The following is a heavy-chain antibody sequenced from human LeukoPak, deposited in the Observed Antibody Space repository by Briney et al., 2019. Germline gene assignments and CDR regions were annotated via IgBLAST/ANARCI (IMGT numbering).Heavy chain of an antibody. CDR1: GGSINSYY. J-gene: IGHJ4*02. V-gene: IGHV4-59*01. CDR3: ASTYCSGGSCYPYY. Sequence: SETLSLTCTVSGGSINSYYWSWIRQPPGKGLEWIGYIYYSGSTNYNPSLKSRVTISLDTSKNQFSLKLSSVTAADTAVYYCASTYCSGGSCYPYYWGQGTLVTVSS. D-gene: IGHD2-15*01. CDR2: IYYSGST.